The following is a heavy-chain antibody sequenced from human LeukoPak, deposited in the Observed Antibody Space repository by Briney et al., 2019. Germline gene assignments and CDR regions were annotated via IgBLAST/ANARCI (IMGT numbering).Heavy chain of an antibody. CDR1: GYKFTSYW. CDR2: LYPIDSDK. Sequence: HGESLKISCQASGYKFTSYWIAWVRQMPGYGLEWMGSLYPIDSDKTYSPSFQGQVTMSADRSISTAYLQWSSLKASDTAMYYCAAEGHLTKFDYWGQGTLVTVSS. J-gene: IGHJ4*02. V-gene: IGHV5-51*01. CDR3: AAEGHLTKFDY. D-gene: IGHD2-8*01.